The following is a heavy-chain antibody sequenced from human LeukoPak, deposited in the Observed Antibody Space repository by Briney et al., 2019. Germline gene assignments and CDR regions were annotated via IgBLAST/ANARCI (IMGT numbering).Heavy chain of an antibody. V-gene: IGHV3-30-3*01. J-gene: IGHJ6*02. D-gene: IGHD3-22*01. Sequence: PGRSLRLSCAASGFTFSSYAMHWVRQAPGKGLEWVAVISYDGSNKYYADSVKGRFTISRDNSKNTLYLQMNSLRAEDTAVYYCARNYYYDSSGYPAYYYYGMDVWGQGTTVTVSS. CDR1: GFTFSSYA. CDR2: ISYDGSNK. CDR3: ARNYYYDSSGYPAYYYYGMDV.